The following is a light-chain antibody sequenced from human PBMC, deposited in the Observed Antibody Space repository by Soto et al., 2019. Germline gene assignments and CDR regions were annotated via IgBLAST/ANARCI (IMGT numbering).Light chain of an antibody. CDR1: SSDVGGYNY. CDR3: CSYAGSYTYV. CDR2: DVS. J-gene: IGLJ1*01. V-gene: IGLV2-11*01. Sequence: QAALTQPRSVSGSPGQSVTISCTGTSSDVGGYNYVSWYQQHPGRAPKVMIYDVSKRPPGVPDRFSGSKSGNTASLTISGLQAEDEADYYCCSYAGSYTYVYGTGTKVTVL.